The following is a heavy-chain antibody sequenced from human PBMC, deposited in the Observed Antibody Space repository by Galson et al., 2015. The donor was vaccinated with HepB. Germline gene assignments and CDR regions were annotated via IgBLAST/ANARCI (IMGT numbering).Heavy chain of an antibody. V-gene: IGHV1-69*13. J-gene: IGHJ3*02. CDR2: IIPIFGTA. CDR3: VRDRSGATLGLDAFDI. D-gene: IGHD1-26*01. Sequence: SVKVSCKASGGTFSSYAISWVRQAPGQGLEWMGGIIPIFGTANYAQKFQGRVTITADESTSTAYMELSSLRSEDTAVYYCVRDRSGATLGLDAFDIWGQGTMVTVSS. CDR1: GGTFSSYA.